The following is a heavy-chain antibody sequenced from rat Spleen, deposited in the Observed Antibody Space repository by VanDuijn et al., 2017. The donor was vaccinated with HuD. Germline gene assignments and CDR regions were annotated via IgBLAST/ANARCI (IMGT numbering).Heavy chain of an antibody. CDR3: ARGNYYDGSYYFFDY. Sequence: EVQLVESGGGLVQPGRSLKLSCLASGFTFSAYGMNWIRQTPGKGLEWIASINSGSKYIYYTDTLKGRFTISRENAKNTLYLQMTSLRSEDTALYYCARGNYYDGSYYFFDYWGQGVMVTVSS. CDR1: GFTFSAYG. J-gene: IGHJ2*01. D-gene: IGHD1-12*02. CDR2: INSGSKYI. V-gene: IGHV5-34*01.